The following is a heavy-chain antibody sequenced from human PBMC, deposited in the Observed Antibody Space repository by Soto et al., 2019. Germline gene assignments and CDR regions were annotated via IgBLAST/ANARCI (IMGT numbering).Heavy chain of an antibody. Sequence: EVQLVESGGGLVQPGGSLRLSCAASGFTFSNYALNWVRQAPGKGLEWISFISTSGDTMYYADSVKGRFAISRDNAKNSLYLQMNSLRDEDTAVYYCARDGSDLMGDWGRGTLVTVSS. CDR2: ISTSGDTM. CDR1: GFTFSNYA. J-gene: IGHJ1*01. V-gene: IGHV3-48*02. CDR3: ARDGSDLMGD. D-gene: IGHD2-8*01.